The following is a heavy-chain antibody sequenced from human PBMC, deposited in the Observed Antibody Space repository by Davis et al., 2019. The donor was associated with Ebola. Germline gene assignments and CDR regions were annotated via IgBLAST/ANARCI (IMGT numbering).Heavy chain of an antibody. CDR3: ARDTSSWYQHGMDV. Sequence: SVKGRFIISRDNAKNSLYLHMNSLRVEDTAVYYCARDTSSWYQHGMDVWGQGTTVTVS. D-gene: IGHD6-13*01. V-gene: IGHV3-11*06. J-gene: IGHJ6*02.